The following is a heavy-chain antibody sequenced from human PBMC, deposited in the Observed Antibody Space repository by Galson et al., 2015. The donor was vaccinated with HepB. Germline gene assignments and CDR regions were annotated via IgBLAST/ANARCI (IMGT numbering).Heavy chain of an antibody. CDR1: GFTFSRFA. J-gene: IGHJ4*02. CDR2: ISGSGGST. Sequence: SLRLSCAASGFTFSRFAMSWVRHAPGTGLEWVSGISGSGGSTYYADSVRGRFTISRDNSKNTLYLQVNSLRAEDTAVYFCAKDLRLKHSSSWLPSVVFDYWGQGTLVTVSS. CDR3: AKDLRLKHSSSWLPSVVFDY. D-gene: IGHD6-13*01. V-gene: IGHV3-23*01.